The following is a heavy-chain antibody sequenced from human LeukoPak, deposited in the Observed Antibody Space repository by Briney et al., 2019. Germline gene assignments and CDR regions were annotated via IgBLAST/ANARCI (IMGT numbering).Heavy chain of an antibody. CDR3: ARGRGYDILTGQPGLDAFDI. D-gene: IGHD3-9*01. Sequence: GASVKVSCKASGYTFTSYGISWVRQAPGQGLEWMGWISAYNGNTNYAQKLQGRVTMTTDTPTSTAYMELRSLRSDDTAVYYCARGRGYDILTGQPGLDAFDIWGQGTMVTVSS. CDR1: GYTFTSYG. V-gene: IGHV1-18*01. CDR2: ISAYNGNT. J-gene: IGHJ3*02.